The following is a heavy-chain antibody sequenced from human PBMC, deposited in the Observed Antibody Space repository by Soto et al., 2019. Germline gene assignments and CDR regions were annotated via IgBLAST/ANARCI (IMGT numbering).Heavy chain of an antibody. CDR1: GRSISSSSYY. Sequence: SETLSLTCTVSGRSISSSSYYWGWLRHQAGKGLDWIGRTNYSGSTHYNPSPKSRVTISVDTSKNQFSLKLSSVTAPDRAVYYCAGLAIAGTRWFVFWGQGIPVP. D-gene: IGHD5-12*01. CDR2: TNYSGST. J-gene: IGHJ5*01. V-gene: IGHV4-39*01. CDR3: AGLAIAGTRWFVF.